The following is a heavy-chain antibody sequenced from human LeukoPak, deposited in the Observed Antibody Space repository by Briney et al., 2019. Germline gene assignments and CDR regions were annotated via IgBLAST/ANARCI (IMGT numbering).Heavy chain of an antibody. Sequence: GGSLRLSCAASGFTFSSYWMHWVRQAPRKGLVWVSRINSDGSSTSYADSVKGRFTISRDNAKNTLYLQMNSLRAEDTAVYYCARKSGNDAFDIWGQGTMVTVSS. CDR2: INSDGSST. V-gene: IGHV3-74*01. CDR1: GFTFSSYW. CDR3: ARKSGNDAFDI. J-gene: IGHJ3*02. D-gene: IGHD1-1*01.